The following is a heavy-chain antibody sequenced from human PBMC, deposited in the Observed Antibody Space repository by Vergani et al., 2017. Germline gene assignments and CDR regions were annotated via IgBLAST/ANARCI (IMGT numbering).Heavy chain of an antibody. CDR3: AKEGIVGATHYFDY. V-gene: IGHV3-30*18. Sequence: QVQLVESGGGVVQPGRSLRLSCAASGFTFSSYGMHWVRQAPGKGVEWVAVISYDGSDKYYADSVKGRFTISRDNSKNTLYLQMSSLRAEDTAVYYCAKEGIVGATHYFDYWGQGTLVTVSS. J-gene: IGHJ4*02. CDR2: ISYDGSDK. D-gene: IGHD1-26*01. CDR1: GFTFSSYG.